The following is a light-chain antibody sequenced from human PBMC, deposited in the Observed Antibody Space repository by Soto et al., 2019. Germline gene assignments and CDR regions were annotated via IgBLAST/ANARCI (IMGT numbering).Light chain of an antibody. J-gene: IGKJ4*01. CDR3: QQSNSSPLT. Sequence: DIQMTQSPSTLYASVGDRVTITCRASQSIGASLAWFQQKPGEAPNLLIYKASSLDSGVPSRFSGSGSGTEFTLTISTLQPDDFATYYCQQSNSSPLTFGGGTKVEIK. CDR1: QSIGAS. V-gene: IGKV1-5*03. CDR2: KAS.